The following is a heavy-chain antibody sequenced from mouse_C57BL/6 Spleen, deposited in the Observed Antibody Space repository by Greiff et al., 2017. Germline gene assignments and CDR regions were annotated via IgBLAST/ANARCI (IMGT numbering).Heavy chain of an antibody. CDR2: INYDGSST. V-gene: IGHV5-16*01. D-gene: IGHD3-2*02. CDR3: ARGTAQALYAMDY. CDR1: GFTFSDYY. J-gene: IGHJ4*01. Sequence: EVKLVESEGGLVQPGSSMKLSCTASGFTFSDYYMAWVRQVPEKGLEWVANINYDGSSTYYLDSLKSRFIISRDNAKNILYLQMSSLKSEDTATYYCARGTAQALYAMDYWGQGTSVTVSS.